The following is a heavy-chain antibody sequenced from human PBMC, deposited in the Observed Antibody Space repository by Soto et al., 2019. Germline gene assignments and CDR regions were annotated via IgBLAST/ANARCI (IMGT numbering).Heavy chain of an antibody. V-gene: IGHV4-31*03. CDR2: IYYSGST. CDR3: ARYLGYCSGGSCDHDAFDI. CDR1: GGSISSGGHY. J-gene: IGHJ3*02. Sequence: SETLSLTCTVSGGSISSGGHYWSWIRQHPGKGLEWIGYIYYSGSTYYNPSLKSRVTISVDTSKNQFSLKLSSVTAADTAVYYCARYLGYCSGGSCDHDAFDIWGQGTMVTVSS. D-gene: IGHD2-15*01.